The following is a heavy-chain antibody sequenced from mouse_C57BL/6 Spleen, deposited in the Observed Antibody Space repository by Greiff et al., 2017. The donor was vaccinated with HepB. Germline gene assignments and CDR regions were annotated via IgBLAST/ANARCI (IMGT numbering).Heavy chain of an antibody. J-gene: IGHJ3*01. Sequence: QVQLQHPGAELVRPGSSVKLSCKASGYTFTSYWMDWVKQRPGQGLEWIGNIYPSDSETHYNQKFKDKATLTVDKSSSTAYMQLSSLTSEDSAVYYCARGYDYSWFAYWGQGTLVTVSA. D-gene: IGHD1-1*01. V-gene: IGHV1-61*01. CDR2: IYPSDSET. CDR1: GYTFTSYW. CDR3: ARGYDYSWFAY.